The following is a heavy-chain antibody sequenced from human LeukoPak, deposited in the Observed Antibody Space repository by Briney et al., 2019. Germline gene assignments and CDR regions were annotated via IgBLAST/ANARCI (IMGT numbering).Heavy chain of an antibody. CDR3: ARKALNLGALGY. D-gene: IGHD3-16*01. CDR2: ISAHNANT. V-gene: IGHV1-18*04. J-gene: IGHJ4*02. Sequence: RASVKVSCKASGYTFSSYGISWVRQAPGQGLEWMGWISAHNANTNYAQKLQDRITMTKDTSTSTVFMELRSLTSDDTAVYYCARKALNLGALGYWGQGTLVTVSS. CDR1: GYTFSSYG.